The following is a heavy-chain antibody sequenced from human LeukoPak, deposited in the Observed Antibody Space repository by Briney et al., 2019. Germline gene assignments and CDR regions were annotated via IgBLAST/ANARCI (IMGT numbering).Heavy chain of an antibody. V-gene: IGHV3-15*01. J-gene: IGHJ3*02. CDR1: GFTFSNAW. CDR3: TTDNQYSSSWYWGAFDI. Sequence: PGGSLRLSCAASGFTFSNAWMSWVRQAPGKGLEWVGRIKSKTDGGTTDYAAPVKGRFTISRDDSKNTLYLQMNSLKTEDTAVYYCTTDNQYSSSWYWGAFDIWGQGTMVTLSS. D-gene: IGHD6-13*01. CDR2: IKSKTDGGTT.